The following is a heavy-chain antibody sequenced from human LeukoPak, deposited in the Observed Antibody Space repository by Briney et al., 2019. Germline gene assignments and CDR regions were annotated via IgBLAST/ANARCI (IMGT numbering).Heavy chain of an antibody. J-gene: IGHJ6*02. CDR3: ARDPTLRYFDWSAVYYYGMDV. V-gene: IGHV3-7*01. D-gene: IGHD3-9*01. CDR1: GGSISSYY. CDR2: IKQDGSEK. Sequence: ETLSLTCTVSGGSISSYYWSWVRQAPGKGLEWVANIKQDGSEKYYVDSVKGRFTISRDNAKNSLYLQMNSLRAEDTAVYYCARDPTLRYFDWSAVYYYGMDVWGQGTTVTVSS.